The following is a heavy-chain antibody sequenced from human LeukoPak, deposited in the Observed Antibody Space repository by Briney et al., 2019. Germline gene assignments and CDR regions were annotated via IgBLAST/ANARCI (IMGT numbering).Heavy chain of an antibody. D-gene: IGHD3-10*01. CDR1: GGSISSSSYY. CDR2: IYYSGST. CDR3: AGGRGGAFNI. V-gene: IGHV4-39*01. J-gene: IGHJ3*02. Sequence: SETLSLTCTVSGGSISSSSYYWGWIRQPPGKGLEWIGSIYYSGSTYYNPSLKSRVTISVDTSKNQFSLKPSSVTAADTAVYYCAGGRGGAFNIWGQGTMVTVSS.